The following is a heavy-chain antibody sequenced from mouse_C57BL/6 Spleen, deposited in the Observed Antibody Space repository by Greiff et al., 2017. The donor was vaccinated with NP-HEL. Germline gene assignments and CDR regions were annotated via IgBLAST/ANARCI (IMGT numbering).Heavy chain of an antibody. V-gene: IGHV1-55*01. J-gene: IGHJ4*01. Sequence: QVQLQQPGAELVKPGASVKMSCKASGYTFTSYWITWVKQRPGQGLEWIGDIYPGSGSTNYNEKFKSKATLTVDTSSSTAYMQLSSLTSEDSAVDYCARPNYYGSSYRAMDYWGQGTSVTVSS. CDR2: IYPGSGST. D-gene: IGHD1-1*01. CDR1: GYTFTSYW. CDR3: ARPNYYGSSYRAMDY.